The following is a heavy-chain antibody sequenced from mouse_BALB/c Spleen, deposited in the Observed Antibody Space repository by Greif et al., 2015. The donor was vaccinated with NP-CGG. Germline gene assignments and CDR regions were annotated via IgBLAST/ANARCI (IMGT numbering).Heavy chain of an antibody. V-gene: IGHV1-82*01. CDR1: GYAFSSSW. J-gene: IGHJ1*01. CDR3: ARESYYGNYWYFDV. CDR2: IYPGDGDT. Sequence: QFQLQQSGPELVKPGASVKISCKASGYAFSSSWMNWVKQRPGQGLEWIGRIYPGDGDTNYNGKFKGKATLTADKSSSTAYMHLSSLTSVDSAVYFCARESYYGNYWYFDVWGAGTTVTVSS. D-gene: IGHD2-1*01.